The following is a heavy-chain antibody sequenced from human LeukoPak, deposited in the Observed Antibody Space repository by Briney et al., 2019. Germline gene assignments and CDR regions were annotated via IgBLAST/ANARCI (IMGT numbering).Heavy chain of an antibody. CDR2: IYTSGST. Sequence: PSETLSLTCTVSGGSLSSYYWSWIRQPAGKGLEWIGRIYTSGSTNYNPSLKSRVTMSVDTSKNQFSLKLSSVTAADTAVYYCALTLVRYSYEDYWGQGTLVTVSS. J-gene: IGHJ4*02. V-gene: IGHV4-4*07. D-gene: IGHD5-18*01. CDR3: ALTLVRYSYEDY. CDR1: GGSLSSYY.